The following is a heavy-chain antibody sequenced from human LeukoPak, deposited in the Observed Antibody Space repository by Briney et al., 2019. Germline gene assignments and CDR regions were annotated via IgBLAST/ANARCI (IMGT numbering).Heavy chain of an antibody. CDR1: GFTFTNYA. D-gene: IGHD4-23*01. Sequence: PGGSLRLSCAASGFTFTNYAMTWVRQAPGEGLEWVSDISGSDSTTYYADSVKGRFTISRDNSKNTLYLQVDSLRAEDTALYYCAKHGRFTGGNSEIDYWGRGILVTVS. V-gene: IGHV3-23*01. CDR2: ISGSDSTT. J-gene: IGHJ4*02. CDR3: AKHGRFTGGNSEIDY.